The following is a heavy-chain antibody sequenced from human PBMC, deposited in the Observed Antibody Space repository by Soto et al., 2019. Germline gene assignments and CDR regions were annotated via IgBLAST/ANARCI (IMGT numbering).Heavy chain of an antibody. V-gene: IGHV3-30-3*01. CDR3: ARGIAAAGTLYY. J-gene: IGHJ4*02. CDR1: GFTFSSYA. D-gene: IGHD6-13*01. CDR2: ISYDGSNK. Sequence: GGSLRLSCAASGFTFSSYAMHWVRQAPGKGLEWVAVISYDGSNKYYADSVKGRFTISRDNSKNTLYLQMNSLRAEDTAVYYCARGIAAAGTLYYWGQGTLVTVSS.